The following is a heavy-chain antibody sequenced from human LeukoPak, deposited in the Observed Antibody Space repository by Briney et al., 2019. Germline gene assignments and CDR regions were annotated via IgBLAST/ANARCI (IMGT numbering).Heavy chain of an antibody. CDR3: AGCSGGSCYSRGKYGVDV. V-gene: IGHV3-23*01. CDR1: GYTFSSYA. J-gene: IGHJ6*02. CDR2: ISTSGDFT. D-gene: IGHD2-15*01. Sequence: GGSLRLSCATSGYTFSSYAMNWVRQAPGKGLECVSFISTSGDFTYYAASVKGRFTVSRDNSKNTLYLQMNSLRADDTAVYYCAGCSGGSCYSRGKYGVDVWGQGTTVIVSS.